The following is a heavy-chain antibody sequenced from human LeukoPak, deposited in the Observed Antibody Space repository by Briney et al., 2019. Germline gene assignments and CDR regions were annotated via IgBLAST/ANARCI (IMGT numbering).Heavy chain of an antibody. D-gene: IGHD3-10*01. CDR3: AREFGELLSNR. Sequence: GASVKVSCKGSGYTFTAYHIHWVRQAPGQGLEWVGWINPDSGATNSAQKFQGRVSMTRDSSISTVFLDLNGLISDDTAVYYCAREFGELLSNRWGQGTMVTVSS. J-gene: IGHJ3*01. CDR2: INPDSGAT. V-gene: IGHV1-2*02. CDR1: GYTFTAYH.